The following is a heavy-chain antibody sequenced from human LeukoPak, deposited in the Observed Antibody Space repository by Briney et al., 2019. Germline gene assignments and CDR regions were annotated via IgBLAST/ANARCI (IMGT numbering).Heavy chain of an antibody. D-gene: IGHD6-19*01. J-gene: IGHJ6*03. CDR1: GFTFSSYS. CDR3: ARDVEEAVAGTGAVYYYYYMDV. Sequence: PGGSLRLSCAASGFTFSSYSMNWVRQAPGKGLEGVSSISSSSSYIYYADSVKGRFTISRDNAKNSLYLQMHSLRAEGTAVYYCARDVEEAVAGTGAVYYYYYMDVWGKGTTVTVSS. V-gene: IGHV3-21*01. CDR2: ISSSSSYI.